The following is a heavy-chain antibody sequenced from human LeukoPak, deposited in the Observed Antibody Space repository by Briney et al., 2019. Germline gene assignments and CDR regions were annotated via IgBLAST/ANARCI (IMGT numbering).Heavy chain of an antibody. D-gene: IGHD2-21*02. J-gene: IGHJ4*02. CDR2: INPNSGDT. CDR1: GYTFTGYY. Sequence: ASVTVSCKASGYTFTGYYVHRVRQAPGQGLEWMGRINPNSGDTNYAQKFQGRVTMTRDTSISTAYMELSRLGSDDTAVYYCARDYCGGDCFPDYWGQGTLVTVSS. V-gene: IGHV1-2*06. CDR3: ARDYCGGDCFPDY.